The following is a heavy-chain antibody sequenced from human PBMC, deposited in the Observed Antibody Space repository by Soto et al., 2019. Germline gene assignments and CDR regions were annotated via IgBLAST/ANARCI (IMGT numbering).Heavy chain of an antibody. CDR2: ISYDGSNK. Sequence: GGSLRLSCAASGFTFSSYAMHWVRQAPGKGLEWVAVISYDGSNKYYADSVKCRFTISRDNSKNTLYLQMNSLRAEDTAVYYCARGVIMITFGGVIASDGMDVWGQGTTVTVSS. CDR3: ARGVIMITFGGVIASDGMDV. V-gene: IGHV3-30-3*01. D-gene: IGHD3-16*02. J-gene: IGHJ6*02. CDR1: GFTFSSYA.